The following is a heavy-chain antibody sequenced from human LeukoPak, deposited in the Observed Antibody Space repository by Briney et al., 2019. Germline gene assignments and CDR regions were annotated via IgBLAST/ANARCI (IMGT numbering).Heavy chain of an antibody. CDR1: GYTFTSYD. CDR3: ARDQIREWARHYAVPKGLYNWFDP. Sequence: ASVKVSCKASGYTFTSYDINWVRQATGQGLEWMGWMNPNSGNTGYAQKFQGRVTMTRNTSISTAYMELSSLRSEDTAVYYCARDQIREWARHYAVPKGLYNWFDPWGQGTLVTVSS. CDR2: MNPNSGNT. V-gene: IGHV1-8*01. D-gene: IGHD3/OR15-3a*01. J-gene: IGHJ5*02.